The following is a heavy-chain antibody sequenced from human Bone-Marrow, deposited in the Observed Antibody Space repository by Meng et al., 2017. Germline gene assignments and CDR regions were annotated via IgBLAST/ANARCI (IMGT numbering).Heavy chain of an antibody. CDR2: ISYDGSNK. CDR1: GFTFSSYA. J-gene: IGHJ4*02. V-gene: IGHV3-30*01. D-gene: IGHD3-16*01. CDR3: ASLGGITFGGVIDY. Sequence: GESLKISCAASGFTFSSYAMHWVRQAPGKGLEWVAVISYDGSNKYYADSVKGRFTISRDNSKNTLYLQMNSLRAEDTAVYYCASLGGITFGGVIDYWGQGTLVTVSS.